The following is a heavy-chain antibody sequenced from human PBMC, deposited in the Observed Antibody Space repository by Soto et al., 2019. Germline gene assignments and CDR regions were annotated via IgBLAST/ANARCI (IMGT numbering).Heavy chain of an antibody. D-gene: IGHD2-21*02. CDR1: GGSISRGGYY. V-gene: IGHV4-31*03. J-gene: IGHJ3*02. Sequence: SDTLSLTCTVSGGSISRGGYYWSWIRQHPGKGLEWIGYIYYSGSTYYNPSLKSRVTISVDTSKNQFSLKLSSVTAADTAVYYCARDCGGDCYDAFDIWGQGTMVTVSS. CDR2: IYYSGST. CDR3: ARDCGGDCYDAFDI.